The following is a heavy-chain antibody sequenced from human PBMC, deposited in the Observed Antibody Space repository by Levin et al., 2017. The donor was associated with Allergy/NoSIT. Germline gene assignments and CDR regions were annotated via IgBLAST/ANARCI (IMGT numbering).Heavy chain of an antibody. CDR2: ISGNGAST. J-gene: IGHJ3*01. V-gene: IGHV3-23*01. CDR3: ARAYAFDV. Sequence: GGSLRLSCEASGFIFSDYAMNWVRQIPGKGLEWVSCISGNGASTYYADSVRGRFTISRDNSKRTLFLHMNDLRAEDTAVYYCARAYAFDVWGQGTVVSASS. CDR1: GFIFSDYA.